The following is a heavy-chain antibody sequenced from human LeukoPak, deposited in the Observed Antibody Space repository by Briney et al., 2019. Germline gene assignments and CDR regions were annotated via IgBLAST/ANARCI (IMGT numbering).Heavy chain of an antibody. CDR2: ISSNEYDT. D-gene: IGHD2-8*01. J-gene: IGHJ4*02. CDR1: GFTFSAYF. V-gene: IGHV3-64D*06. Sequence: TGGFLRLSCSASGFTFSAYFMHWVRQAPGKGLEYVSSISSNEYDTYYADSVKGRFTISRDNSKNTLFLQMSSLRAEDTAVYYCVKDLNGTWSFDYWGQGTLVTVSS. CDR3: VKDLNGTWSFDY.